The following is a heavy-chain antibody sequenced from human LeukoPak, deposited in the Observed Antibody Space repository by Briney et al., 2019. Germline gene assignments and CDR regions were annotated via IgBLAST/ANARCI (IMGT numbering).Heavy chain of an antibody. CDR2: ISSSSSYI. D-gene: IGHD3-3*01. J-gene: IGHJ5*02. V-gene: IGHV3-21*01. Sequence: PGGSLRLSCAASGFTFSSYGMHWIRQAPGKGLEWVSSISSSSSYIYYADSVKGRFTISRDNAKNSLYLQMNSLRAEDTAVYYCARLLSPDFWSGYYTAWFDPWGQGTLVTVSS. CDR1: GFTFSSYG. CDR3: ARLLSPDFWSGYYTAWFDP.